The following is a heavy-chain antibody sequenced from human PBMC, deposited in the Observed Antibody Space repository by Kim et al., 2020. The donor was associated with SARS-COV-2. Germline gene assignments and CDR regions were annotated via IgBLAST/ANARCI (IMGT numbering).Heavy chain of an antibody. Sequence: GGSLRLSCAASGFTFSSYAIHWVRQAPGKGLEWVAVISYDGSNKYYADSVKGRFTISRDNSKNTLYLQMNSLRAEDTAVYYCASRFPSGTTEGYYYYGMDVWGQGTTVTVSS. J-gene: IGHJ6*02. CDR1: GFTFSSYA. CDR2: ISYDGSNK. V-gene: IGHV3-30*04. CDR3: ASRFPSGTTEGYYYYGMDV. D-gene: IGHD1-1*01.